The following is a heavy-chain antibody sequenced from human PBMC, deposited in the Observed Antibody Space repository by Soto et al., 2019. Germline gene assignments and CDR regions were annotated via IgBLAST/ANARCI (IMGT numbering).Heavy chain of an antibody. V-gene: IGHV3-23*01. D-gene: IGHD5-18*01. CDR1: GFTFSSYA. CDR3: ATIRGRGYSYGYGWFDP. CDR2: ISGSGGST. Sequence: GGSLRLSCAASGFTFSSYAMSWVRQAPGKGLEWVSAISGSGGSTYYADSVKGRFTISRDNSKNTLYLQMNSLRAEDTAVYYCATIRGRGYSYGYGWFDPWGQGTLVTVSS. J-gene: IGHJ5*02.